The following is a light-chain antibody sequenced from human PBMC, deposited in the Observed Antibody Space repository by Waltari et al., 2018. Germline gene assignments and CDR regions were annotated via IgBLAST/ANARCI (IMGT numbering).Light chain of an antibody. CDR3: HHRSNWPGT. Sequence: EIVLTQSPATLSLSPGERATLSCRASQSVTNYLAWYQQKPGQAPRILIYDASNRATGIPARFSGSGSGTDFTLIISSLEPEDFAVYYCHHRSNWPGTFGQGTKVEIK. V-gene: IGKV3-11*01. CDR1: QSVTNY. CDR2: DAS. J-gene: IGKJ1*01.